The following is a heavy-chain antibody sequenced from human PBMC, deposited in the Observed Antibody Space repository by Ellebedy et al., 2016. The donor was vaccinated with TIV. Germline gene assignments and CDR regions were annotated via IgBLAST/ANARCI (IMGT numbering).Heavy chain of an antibody. CDR3: ATTIVGATTLGY. D-gene: IGHD1-26*01. CDR2: INPNSGGT. Sequence: AASVKVSCKASGYTFTGYYMHWVRQATGQGLEWMGCINPNSGGTNYAQKFQGRVTMTRDTSISTAYMELSRLRSDDTAVYYCATTIVGATTLGYWGQGTLVTVSS. J-gene: IGHJ4*02. CDR1: GYTFTGYY. V-gene: IGHV1-2*02.